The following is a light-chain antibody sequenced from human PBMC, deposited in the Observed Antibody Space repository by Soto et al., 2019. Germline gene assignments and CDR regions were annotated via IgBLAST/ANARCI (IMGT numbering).Light chain of an antibody. CDR2: SDD. J-gene: IGLJ1*01. V-gene: IGLV1-44*01. CDR1: SSNIGLNS. Sequence: QAVVTQPPSASGTPGQRVTISCSGSSSNIGLNSVTWYQHLPGTAPKLLIYSDDERPSGVPDRFSGSKSGTSASLAISWLQPDDEADYYCAAWDDSLNGQVFGTGTKLTVL. CDR3: AAWDDSLNGQV.